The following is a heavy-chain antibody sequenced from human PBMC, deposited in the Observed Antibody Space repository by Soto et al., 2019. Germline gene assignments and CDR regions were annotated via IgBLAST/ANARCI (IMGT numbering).Heavy chain of an antibody. CDR1: GDSISSGDYY. V-gene: IGHV4-31*03. CDR2: IHYSGST. CDR3: ARDTRVAFSYFDN. J-gene: IGHJ4*02. D-gene: IGHD2-21*01. Sequence: QVQLQESGPGLVKPSQTLSLTCIVSGDSISSGDYYWSWIRQHPGKGLEWIGQIHYSGSTYYNPSLMRRVTTSVDTSKNQFSLRLSSVTAADTAVYYCARDTRVAFSYFDNWGQGALVTVSS.